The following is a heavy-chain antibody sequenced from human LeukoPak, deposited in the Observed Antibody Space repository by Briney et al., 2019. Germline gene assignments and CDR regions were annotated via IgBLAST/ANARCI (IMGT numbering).Heavy chain of an antibody. CDR3: AKDPLEQLSTIYFQN. Sequence: GGSLRLSCAASGFTFSSHTMSWVRQAPGKGLEWVSAIGGSGDSTYYADSVKGRFAISRDNSQNTLYLQMNSLRAEDTAVYYCAKDPLEQLSTIYFQNWGQGTLVTVSS. J-gene: IGHJ1*01. V-gene: IGHV3-23*01. CDR2: IGGSGDST. D-gene: IGHD6-6*01. CDR1: GFTFSSHT.